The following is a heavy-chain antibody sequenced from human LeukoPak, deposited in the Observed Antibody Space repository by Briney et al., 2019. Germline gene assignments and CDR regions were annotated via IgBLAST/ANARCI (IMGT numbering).Heavy chain of an antibody. CDR2: IYYSGST. D-gene: IGHD2-2*01. Sequence: PSETLSLTCTVSGGSISSYYWSWIRQPPGKGLEWIGYIYYSGSTNYNPSLKSRVTISVDTSKNQFSLKLSSVTAADTAVYYCARAIVVVQAARWFDPWGQGTLVTVSS. V-gene: IGHV4-59*01. CDR3: ARAIVVVQAARWFDP. CDR1: GGSISSYY. J-gene: IGHJ5*02.